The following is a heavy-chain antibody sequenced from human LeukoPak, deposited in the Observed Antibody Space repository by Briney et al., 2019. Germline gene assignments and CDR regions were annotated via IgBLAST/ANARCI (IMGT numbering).Heavy chain of an antibody. CDR1: GGSVSSGGYY. Sequence: PSETLSLTCTVSGGSVSSGGYYWSWIRQHPGKGLEWIGYIYYSGSTYYNPSLKSRVTISVDTSKNQFSLKLSSVTAADTAVYYCARKGGLVSRGIKNWFDPWGQGTLVTVSS. D-gene: IGHD1-26*01. V-gene: IGHV4-31*03. CDR3: ARKGGLVSRGIKNWFDP. CDR2: IYYSGST. J-gene: IGHJ5*02.